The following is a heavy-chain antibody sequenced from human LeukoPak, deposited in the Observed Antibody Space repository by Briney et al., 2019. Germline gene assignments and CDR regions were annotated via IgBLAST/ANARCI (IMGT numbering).Heavy chain of an antibody. V-gene: IGHV4-59*01. CDR3: AREPTPNWFDR. CDR2: IYNSGST. CDR1: GGSISGYY. J-gene: IGHJ5*02. D-gene: IGHD4-23*01. Sequence: PSEALSLTCTVSGGSISGYYWSWIRQPPGKGLEWIGYIYNSGSTYYNPSLKSRVTISVDTSKNQFSLNLNSVTAADTAVYYCAREPTPNWFDRWGQGTLVTVSS.